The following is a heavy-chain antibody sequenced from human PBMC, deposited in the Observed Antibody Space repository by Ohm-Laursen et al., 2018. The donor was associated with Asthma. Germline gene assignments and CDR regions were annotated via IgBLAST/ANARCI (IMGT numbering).Heavy chain of an antibody. D-gene: IGHD1-26*01. CDR1: GYTFSRYS. J-gene: IGHJ1*01. CDR3: ARIGSEWELPGREYSLHH. V-gene: IGHV3-21*01. CDR2: ISTASSFI. Sequence: SLRLSCSAFGYTFSRYSIHWVRQIPGKGLEWVASISTASSFIYYADSVRGRFTTSRDNAKNSVYLQMNSLRAEDTALYYCARIGSEWELPGREYSLHHWGQGTQVTVSS.